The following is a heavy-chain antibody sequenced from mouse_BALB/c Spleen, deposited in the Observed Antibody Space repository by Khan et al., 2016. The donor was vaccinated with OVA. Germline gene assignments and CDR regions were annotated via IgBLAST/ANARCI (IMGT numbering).Heavy chain of an antibody. V-gene: IGHV1S135*01. Sequence: VQLKESGPELMKPGASVKISCKASGYSFTTYYLHWVMQSHGESLEWIGYVDPFSGGTTYNQKFKGKATLTVDKSSTTAYMHLSNLTSEDSAVYFGTRHCYVYWFTYWGQGTLVTVSA. CDR1: GYSFTTYY. CDR2: VDPFSGGT. CDR3: TRHCYVYWFTY. J-gene: IGHJ3*01. D-gene: IGHD2-12*01.